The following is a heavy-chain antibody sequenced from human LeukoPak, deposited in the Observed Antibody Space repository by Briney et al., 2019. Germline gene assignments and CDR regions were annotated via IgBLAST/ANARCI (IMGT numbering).Heavy chain of an antibody. CDR2: VYYGGST. D-gene: IGHD3-16*01. J-gene: IGHJ4*02. CDR1: GASINDFY. CDR3: ARPTFGGARIDY. V-gene: IGHV4-59*01. Sequence: SETLSLTCAVSGASINDFYWTWIRQPPGKGLEWIGYVYYGGSTNYNPSLKSQVSMSVDTSKNQFSLTLTSVTAADTAFYYCARPTFGGARIDYWGQGTLVTVSS.